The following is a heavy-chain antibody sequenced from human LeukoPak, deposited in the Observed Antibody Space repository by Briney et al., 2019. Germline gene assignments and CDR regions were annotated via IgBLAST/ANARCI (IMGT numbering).Heavy chain of an antibody. CDR3: ARRRIAARPNWYFDL. D-gene: IGHD6-6*01. CDR1: GGSFSGYY. Sequence: PSETLSLTCAVYGGSFSGYYWSWIRQPPGKGLEWIGEINHSGSTNYNPSLKSRVTISVDTSKNQFSLKLSSVTAADTAVYYCARRRIAARPNWYFDLWGRGTLVTVSS. CDR2: INHSGST. J-gene: IGHJ2*01. V-gene: IGHV4-34*01.